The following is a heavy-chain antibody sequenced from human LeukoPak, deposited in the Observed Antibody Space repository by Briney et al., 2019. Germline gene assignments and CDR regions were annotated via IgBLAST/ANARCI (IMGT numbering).Heavy chain of an antibody. Sequence: GGSLRLSCVVSGFTFSSYWMSWVRQAPGKGLEWVSYISSSGSTIYYADSVKGRFTISRDNAKNSLYLQMDSLRAEDTAVYYCARDYCSSTSCYDYWGQGTLVTVSS. CDR2: ISSSGSTI. V-gene: IGHV3-48*04. CDR3: ARDYCSSTSCYDY. D-gene: IGHD2-2*01. J-gene: IGHJ4*02. CDR1: GFTFSSYW.